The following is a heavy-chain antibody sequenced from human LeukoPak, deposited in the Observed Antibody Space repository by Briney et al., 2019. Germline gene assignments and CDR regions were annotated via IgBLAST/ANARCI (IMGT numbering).Heavy chain of an antibody. D-gene: IGHD2/OR15-2a*01. CDR2: VSASGSAV. CDR3: ARAHDFFPALQF. Sequence: PGGSLRLSCAASGFTFSDYYMNWIRQAPGKGLEWVSCVSASGSAVYYADSVNGRCTISRDNAKNSLYLQMNSLRAEDTAVYYCARAHDFFPALQFWGQGILVTVSS. CDR1: GFTFSDYY. J-gene: IGHJ4*02. V-gene: IGHV3-11*01.